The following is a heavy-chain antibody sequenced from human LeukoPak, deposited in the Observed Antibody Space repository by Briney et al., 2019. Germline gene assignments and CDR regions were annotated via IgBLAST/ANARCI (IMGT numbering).Heavy chain of an antibody. CDR1: GFTFSSYA. CDR3: AKTGDYYDSSGYYYYHYYGMDV. J-gene: IGHJ6*02. Sequence: PGGSLRLSCAASGFTFSSYAMSWVRQAPGKGLEWVSAISGSGGSTYYADSVKGRFTISRDNSKNTLYLQMNSLRAEDTAVYYCAKTGDYYDSSGYYYYHYYGMDVWGQGTTVTVSS. CDR2: ISGSGGST. D-gene: IGHD3-22*01. V-gene: IGHV3-23*01.